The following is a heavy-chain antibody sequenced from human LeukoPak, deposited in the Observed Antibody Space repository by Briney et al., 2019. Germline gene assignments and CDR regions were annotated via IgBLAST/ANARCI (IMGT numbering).Heavy chain of an antibody. CDR1: GLTFSSYA. CDR3: AELGITMIGGV. D-gene: IGHD3-10*02. CDR2: ISGSGGST. J-gene: IGHJ6*04. V-gene: IGHV3-23*01. Sequence: GGSLRLSCAASGLTFSSYAMSWVRQAPGKGLEWVSSISGSGGSTYYADSVKGRFTISRDNSKNTLYLQMNSLRAEDTAVYYCAELGITMIGGVWGKGTTVTISS.